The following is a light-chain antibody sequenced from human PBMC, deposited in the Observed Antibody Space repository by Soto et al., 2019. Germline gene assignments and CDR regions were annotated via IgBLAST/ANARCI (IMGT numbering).Light chain of an antibody. CDR3: SSYSYAGSHNLL. Sequence: QSALTQPPSASGSPGQSVTISCIGTSSDIGGHDSVSWYQQHPGTAPKLIIYEVTKRPSGVPDRFSGSKSGNTASLTVSGLQAEDEDDYDCSSYSYAGSHNLLFGGGTKLTVL. CDR2: EVT. V-gene: IGLV2-8*01. CDR1: SSDIGGHDS. J-gene: IGLJ3*02.